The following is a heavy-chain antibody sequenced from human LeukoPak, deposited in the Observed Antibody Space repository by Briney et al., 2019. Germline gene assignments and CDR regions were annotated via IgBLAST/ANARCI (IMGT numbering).Heavy chain of an antibody. CDR1: GYTLTELX. J-gene: IGHJ4*02. Sequence: XGYTLTELXXXXVRQAXGKGLXXXGGFDPEDGETIYAQKFQGRVTMTEDTSTDTAYMELSNLRSEDTAVYYCATQRWYPDEAFDYWGQGTLVTVSS. CDR2: FDPEDGET. D-gene: IGHD4-23*01. V-gene: IGHV1-24*01. CDR3: ATQRWYPDEAFDY.